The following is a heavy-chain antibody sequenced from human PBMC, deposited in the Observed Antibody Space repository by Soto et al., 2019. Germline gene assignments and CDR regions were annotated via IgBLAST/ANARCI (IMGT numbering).Heavy chain of an antibody. D-gene: IGHD4-4*01. CDR3: AKDRIGATVGILYYYGMDV. CDR2: ISYDGSNK. V-gene: IGHV3-30*18. CDR1: GFTFSSYG. Sequence: GGSLRLSCAASGFTFSSYGMHWVRQAPGKGLEWVAVISYDGSNKYYADSVKGRFTISRDNSKNTLYLQMDSLRAEDTAVYYCAKDRIGATVGILYYYGMDVWGQGTTVTVSS. J-gene: IGHJ6*02.